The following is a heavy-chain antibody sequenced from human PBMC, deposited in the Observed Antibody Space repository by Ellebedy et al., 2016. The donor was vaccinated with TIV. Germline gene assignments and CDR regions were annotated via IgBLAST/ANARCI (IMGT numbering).Heavy chain of an antibody. CDR2: ISSSSSYI. CDR3: ARDYIVVVTNYYYGMDV. V-gene: IGHV3-21*01. CDR1: GFTFSSYS. Sequence: GESLKISXAASGFTFSSYSMNWVRQAPGKGLEWVSSISSSSSYIYYADSVKGRFTISRDNAKNSLYLQMNSLRAEDTAVYYCARDYIVVVTNYYYGMDVWGQGTTVTVSS. D-gene: IGHD3-22*01. J-gene: IGHJ6*02.